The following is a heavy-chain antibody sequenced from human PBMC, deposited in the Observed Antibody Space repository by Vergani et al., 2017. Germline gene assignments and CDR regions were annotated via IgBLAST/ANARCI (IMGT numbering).Heavy chain of an antibody. J-gene: IGHJ6*03. CDR3: AKAGSVTSGSLQYNFYMDV. Sequence: QVQLAEAGGGRVQPGRSLRLSCAASGFSFSSHAIHWVRQAPGKGLEWVAVISYDGSKKYYADSVNGRFTISRDNSKTTLDLQMNSLRTQDTAVYYCAKAGSVTSGSLQYNFYMDVWGKGTTVTVS. V-gene: IGHV3-30*18. CDR2: ISYDGSKK. D-gene: IGHD3-10*01. CDR1: GFSFSSHA.